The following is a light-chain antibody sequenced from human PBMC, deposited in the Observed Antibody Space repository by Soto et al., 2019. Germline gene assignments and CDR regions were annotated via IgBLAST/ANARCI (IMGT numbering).Light chain of an antibody. Sequence: QSALTQPRSVSGSPGQSVTISCTGTSSDFGGYNYVSWYQHHPGKAPKLMIYDVSGRPSGVPDRFSGSKSGNTASLTISGLQAEDEADYYCCSYAGTFYVFGTGTKLTVL. CDR3: CSYAGTFYV. CDR2: DVS. J-gene: IGLJ1*01. V-gene: IGLV2-11*01. CDR1: SSDFGGYNY.